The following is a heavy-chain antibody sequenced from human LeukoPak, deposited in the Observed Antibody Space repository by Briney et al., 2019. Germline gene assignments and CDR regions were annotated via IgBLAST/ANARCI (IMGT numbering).Heavy chain of an antibody. Sequence: ASVKVSCKASGYTFTGYYMHWVRQAPGQGLEWMGWTNPNSGGTNYAQKFQGRVTMTRDTSISTAYMELSRLRSDDTAVYYCARGYYDFWSGYYYFDYWGQGTLVTVSS. J-gene: IGHJ4*02. D-gene: IGHD3-3*01. CDR3: ARGYYDFWSGYYYFDY. CDR1: GYTFTGYY. CDR2: TNPNSGGT. V-gene: IGHV1-2*02.